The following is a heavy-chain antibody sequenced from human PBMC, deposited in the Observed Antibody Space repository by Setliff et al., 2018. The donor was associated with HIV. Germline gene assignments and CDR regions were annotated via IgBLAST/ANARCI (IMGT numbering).Heavy chain of an antibody. CDR2: IVVGSGNT. CDR3: ARGRSLVRGSGSPENYYMDV. V-gene: IGHV1-58*01. J-gene: IGHJ6*03. D-gene: IGHD3-10*01. Sequence: SVKVSCKASRFTFTSAAVQWVRQARGQRPEWIGWIVVGSGNTKYAQRFQERVTITRDMSTRTAYMELSSLRSEDTAVYYCARGRSLVRGSGSPENYYMDVWGKGTTVTVS. CDR1: RFTFTSAA.